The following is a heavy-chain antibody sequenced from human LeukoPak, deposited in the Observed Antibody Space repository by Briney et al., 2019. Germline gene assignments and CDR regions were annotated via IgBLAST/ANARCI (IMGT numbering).Heavy chain of an antibody. CDR1: RYTFTGYY. V-gene: IGHV1-2*02. Sequence: ASAKVSCKASRYTFTGYYMCWVRQAPGQGLEWMGWINPNSGGTNYAQKFQGRVTMTRDTSISTAYLELSRLRSDDTAVYYCAREGSYYYGSGSWYYFDYWGQGTLVTVSS. CDR3: AREGSYYYGSGSWYYFDY. D-gene: IGHD3-10*01. CDR2: INPNSGGT. J-gene: IGHJ4*02.